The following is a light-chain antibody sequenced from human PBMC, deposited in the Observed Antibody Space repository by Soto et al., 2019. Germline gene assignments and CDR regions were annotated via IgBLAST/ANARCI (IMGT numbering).Light chain of an antibody. V-gene: IGKV3-20*01. CDR2: DAS. CDR3: QQYGGSPRT. Sequence: EIVLMQSPGTLSLSPGERATLSCRASQSVGSYLAWYQQKPGQAPRLLIYDASNRATGIPARFSGSGSGTDFTLTISRLGPEDFAVYYCQQYGGSPRTFGQGTKVDIK. J-gene: IGKJ1*01. CDR1: QSVGSY.